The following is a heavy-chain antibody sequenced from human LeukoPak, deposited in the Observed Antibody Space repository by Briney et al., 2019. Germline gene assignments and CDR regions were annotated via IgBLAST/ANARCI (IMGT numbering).Heavy chain of an antibody. J-gene: IGHJ4*02. CDR2: IKYDSSQK. CDR3: TRNREWNLWDY. Sequence: GGSLRLSCAASGFTFSSSWMTWVRQTPGKGLEWVANIKYDSSQKDYVDSVRGRFTVSRDNAKNALYLQMNTLRVEDTAMYYCTRNREWNLWDYCGQGTLVTVSS. D-gene: IGHD1-7*01. V-gene: IGHV3-7*01. CDR1: GFTFSSSW.